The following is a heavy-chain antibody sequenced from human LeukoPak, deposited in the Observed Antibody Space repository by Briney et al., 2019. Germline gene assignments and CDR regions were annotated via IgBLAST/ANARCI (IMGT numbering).Heavy chain of an antibody. CDR3: ARELTGDAFDI. CDR2: INPNSGGT. D-gene: IGHD7-27*01. Sequence: ASVTVSFKASGYTFTGYYMHWVRQAPGQGLEWMGWINPNSGGTNYAQKFQGRVTMTRDTSISTAYMELSRLRSDDTAVYYCARELTGDAFDIWGQGTMVTVSS. CDR1: GYTFTGYY. V-gene: IGHV1-2*02. J-gene: IGHJ3*02.